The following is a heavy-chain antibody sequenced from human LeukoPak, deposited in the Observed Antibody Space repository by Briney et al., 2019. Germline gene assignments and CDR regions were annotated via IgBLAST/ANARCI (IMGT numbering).Heavy chain of an antibody. D-gene: IGHD3-10*01. V-gene: IGHV3-11*06. J-gene: IGHJ4*02. Sequence: PGGSLRLSCAASGFTFSDYYMSWIRQAPGKGLEWVSYISSSSSYTNYADSVKGRFTISRDNAKNALYLQMNSLRAEDTAVYYCARGGPGGSGSYYIYWGQGTLVTVSS. CDR2: ISSSSSYT. CDR1: GFTFSDYY. CDR3: ARGGPGGSGSYYIY.